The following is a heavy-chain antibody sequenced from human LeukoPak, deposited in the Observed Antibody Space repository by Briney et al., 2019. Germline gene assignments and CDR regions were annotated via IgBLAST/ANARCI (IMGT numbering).Heavy chain of an antibody. CDR3: ARGYYYDSSGFDY. CDR2: LNSDGSST. J-gene: IGHJ4*02. D-gene: IGHD3-22*01. V-gene: IGHV3-74*01. CDR1: GFTFSSYW. Sequence: GGSLRLSCAASGFTFSSYWMHWVRHAPGKGLVWVSRLNSDGSSTSYADSLKGRYTISRDNAKNTLYLQMNSLRAEDTAVYYCARGYYYDSSGFDYWGQGALVTVSS.